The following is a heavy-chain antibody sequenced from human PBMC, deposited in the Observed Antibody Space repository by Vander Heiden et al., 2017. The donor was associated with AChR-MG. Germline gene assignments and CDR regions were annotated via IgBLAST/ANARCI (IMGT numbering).Heavy chain of an antibody. D-gene: IGHD3-22*01. CDR1: GFTFCSYG. CDR3: AKEQTYYYDSSGYYYGY. CDR2: ISYDGSNK. Sequence: QVQLVESGGGVVQPGRSLRLSCAASGFTFCSYGMHWVRQAPGKGLEWVAVISYDGSNKYYADSVKGRFTISRDNSKNTLYLQMNSLRAEDTAVYYCAKEQTYYYDSSGYYYGYWGQGTLVTVSS. J-gene: IGHJ4*02. V-gene: IGHV3-30*18.